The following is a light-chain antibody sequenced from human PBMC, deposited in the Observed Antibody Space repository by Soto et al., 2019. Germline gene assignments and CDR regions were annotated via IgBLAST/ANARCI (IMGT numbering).Light chain of an antibody. CDR1: QSVTGTN. V-gene: IGKV3-20*01. CDR3: QQYGSSPRT. J-gene: IGKJ1*01. Sequence: PGEGATLSCRASQSVTGTNLAWYQQRAGQAPRLLIYDAVRRATGIPDRFSGSGSGTDFTLPISRLEPEDFAVYYCQQYGSSPRTFGQGTKVDIK. CDR2: DAV.